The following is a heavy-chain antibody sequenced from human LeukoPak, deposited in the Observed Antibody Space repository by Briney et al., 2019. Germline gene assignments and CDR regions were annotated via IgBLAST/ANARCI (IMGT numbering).Heavy chain of an antibody. D-gene: IGHD4-11*01. V-gene: IGHV3-23*01. J-gene: IGHJ3*02. Sequence: PGGSLRLSCAASGFTFSSYAMSWVRQAPGKGLEWVSAISGSGGSTYYADSVKGRFTISRDNAKNSLYLQMNSLRAEDTAVYYCARDRYSNYGPGPFDIWGQGTMVTVSS. CDR1: GFTFSSYA. CDR2: ISGSGGST. CDR3: ARDRYSNYGPGPFDI.